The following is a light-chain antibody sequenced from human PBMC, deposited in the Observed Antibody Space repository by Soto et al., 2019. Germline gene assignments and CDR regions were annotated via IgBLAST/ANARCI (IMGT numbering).Light chain of an antibody. J-gene: IGKJ4*01. CDR1: QSVGSD. CDR3: QQRSNWPLT. CDR2: DAS. V-gene: IGKV3-11*01. Sequence: EILLTQSPATLSLSPGERATLSCRASQSVGSDLAWYQHKPGQAPRLLIYDASNRATGIPARFSGGGSGTDFTLTISSLEPEDLAVYYCQQRSNWPLTFGGGTKVEIK.